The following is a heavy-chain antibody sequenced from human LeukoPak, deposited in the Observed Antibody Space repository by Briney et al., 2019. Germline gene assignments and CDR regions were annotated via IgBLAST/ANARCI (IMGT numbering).Heavy chain of an antibody. CDR1: GFTFSDYY. D-gene: IGHD1-1*01. Sequence: GGSLRLSCAVSGFTFSDYYMSWIRQAPGKELEWLSYISSAGDIIYYADSVKGRFTISRDNAKNSLYLQINSLRAEDTALYYCARNAPFRNDGWPLFDYWGQGTLVTVSS. CDR3: ARNAPFRNDGWPLFDY. J-gene: IGHJ4*02. CDR2: ISSAGDII. V-gene: IGHV3-11*01.